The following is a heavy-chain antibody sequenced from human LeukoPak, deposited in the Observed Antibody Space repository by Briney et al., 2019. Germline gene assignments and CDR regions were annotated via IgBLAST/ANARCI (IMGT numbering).Heavy chain of an antibody. V-gene: IGHV4-4*07. Sequence: SETLSLTCTVSGADISAYYWSWVRQPAGKRLEWIGIMYTSGTTDYNPSLESRLTISVDRSKNQLSLKLTSVTAADTAVYYCAGRYFWGQGTLVTVPS. CDR1: GADISAYY. CDR2: MYTSGTT. D-gene: IGHD1-26*01. J-gene: IGHJ4*02. CDR3: AGRYF.